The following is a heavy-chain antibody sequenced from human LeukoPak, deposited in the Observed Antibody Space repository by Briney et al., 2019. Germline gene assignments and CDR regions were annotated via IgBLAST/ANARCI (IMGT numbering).Heavy chain of an antibody. D-gene: IGHD3-10*02. V-gene: IGHV3-64*01. J-gene: IGHJ4*02. CDR2: ISDNGGST. Sequence: PGGSLRLSCAASGFTFSAYHMHWVRQAPGKGLEYVSAISDNGGSTYYGNSVKGRFTISRDNSKITLYLQMGSLRAEDMAVYYCATVMLGATNGALDYWGQGTLVTVSS. CDR3: ATVMLGATNGALDY. CDR1: GFTFSAYH.